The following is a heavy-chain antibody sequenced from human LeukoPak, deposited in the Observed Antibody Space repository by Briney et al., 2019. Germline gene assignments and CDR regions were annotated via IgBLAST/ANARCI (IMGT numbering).Heavy chain of an antibody. Sequence: SETLSLTCTVSGGSIRSSYYYWGWIRQPPGKGLEWIGSIYDSGSTYYNPSLKSRVTISVDTSKNQFSLKLNSVTAADTAVYYCARGAVQGYFDYWGQGTLVTVSS. CDR2: IYDSGST. J-gene: IGHJ4*02. CDR3: ARGAVQGYFDY. CDR1: GGSIRSSYYY. V-gene: IGHV4-39*01.